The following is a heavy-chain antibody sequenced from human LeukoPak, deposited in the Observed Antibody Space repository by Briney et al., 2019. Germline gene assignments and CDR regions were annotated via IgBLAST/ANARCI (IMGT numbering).Heavy chain of an antibody. J-gene: IGHJ4*02. CDR1: GFTISTYG. CDR3: ARGSQQWLVPDY. CDR2: IGTAGDT. D-gene: IGHD6-19*01. Sequence: PGGSLRLSCAASGFTISTYGMTWVRQAPGRGLEWVSAIGTAGDTYYPGSVKGRFTISRENAKNSLYLQMNSLRAGDTAVYYCARGSQQWLVPDYWGQGTLVTVSS. V-gene: IGHV3-13*01.